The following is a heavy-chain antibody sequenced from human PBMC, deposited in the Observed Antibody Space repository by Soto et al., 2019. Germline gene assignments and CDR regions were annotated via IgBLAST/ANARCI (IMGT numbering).Heavy chain of an antibody. CDR3: ARSITMIVVVTTYYYGMDV. CDR2: IIPIFGTA. Sequence: SVKVSCKASGGTFSSYAISWVRQAPGQGLEWMGGIIPIFGTANYAQKFQGRVTITADESTSTAYMELSSLRSEDTAVYYCARSITMIVVVTTYYYGMDVWGQGTTVTVSS. J-gene: IGHJ6*02. V-gene: IGHV1-69*13. CDR1: GGTFSSYA. D-gene: IGHD3-22*01.